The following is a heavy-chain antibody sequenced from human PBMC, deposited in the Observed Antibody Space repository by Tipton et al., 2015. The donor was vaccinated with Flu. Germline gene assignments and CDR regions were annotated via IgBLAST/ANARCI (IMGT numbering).Heavy chain of an antibody. CDR3: ARLVVRYSNDFDF. J-gene: IGHJ4*02. D-gene: IGHD4-11*01. V-gene: IGHV4-39*01. CDR2: INYRGTT. Sequence: GLVKPSETLSLTCTVSGGSITGSSYYWVWIRQSPGKGLEWIGSINYRGTTYYNSSLKSRVTISVDTSKNQFSLKLSSVTAADTAMYYCARLVVRYSNDFDFWGQGTLVTVSS. CDR1: GGSITGSSYY.